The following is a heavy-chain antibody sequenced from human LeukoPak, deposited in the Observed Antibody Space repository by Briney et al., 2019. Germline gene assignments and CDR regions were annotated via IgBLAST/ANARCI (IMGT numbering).Heavy chain of an antibody. Sequence: GGSLRLSCAVSGFTFSNYAMTWVRQAPEKGLEWVSSISGNGVTTVYADSVKGLFTVSRDNSKDTLYLQMDSLRAEDTAVYYCAKCRGACQHNYFDYWGQGTLVTVSS. J-gene: IGHJ4*02. D-gene: IGHD2-21*02. CDR2: ISGNGVTT. V-gene: IGHV3-23*01. CDR1: GFTFSNYA. CDR3: AKCRGACQHNYFDY.